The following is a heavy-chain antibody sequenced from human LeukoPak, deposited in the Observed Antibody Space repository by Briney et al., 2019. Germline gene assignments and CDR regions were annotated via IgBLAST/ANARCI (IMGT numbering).Heavy chain of an antibody. CDR1: GFTFRNYG. Sequence: GGSPRLSCVASGFTFRNYGMNWVRQAPGKGLEWVSGISPGGDTPYYADSVRGRYTISRDNSKNTLYLQMNSLRSDDTAVYYCAREGITGYDSSGSLYWGQGTLVTVSS. CDR3: AREGITGYDSSGSLY. V-gene: IGHV3-23*01. D-gene: IGHD3-22*01. CDR2: ISPGGDTP. J-gene: IGHJ4*02.